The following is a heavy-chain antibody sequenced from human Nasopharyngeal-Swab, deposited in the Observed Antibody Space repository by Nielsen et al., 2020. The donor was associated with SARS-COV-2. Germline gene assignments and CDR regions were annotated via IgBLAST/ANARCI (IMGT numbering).Heavy chain of an antibody. CDR2: IWYDGSNK. V-gene: IGHV3-33*01. J-gene: IGHJ4*02. D-gene: IGHD4-17*01. CDR1: GFTFSSYG. CDR3: ARDIPIDYGDYDDY. Sequence: GESLKISCAASGFTFSSYGMHWVRQAPGKGLEWVAVIWYDGSNKYYADSVKGRFTISRDNSKNTLYLQMNSLRAEDTAVYYCARDIPIDYGDYDDYWGQGTLVTVSS.